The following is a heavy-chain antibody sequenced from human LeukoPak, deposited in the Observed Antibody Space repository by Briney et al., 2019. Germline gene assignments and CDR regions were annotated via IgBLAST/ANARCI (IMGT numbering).Heavy chain of an antibody. J-gene: IGHJ4*02. V-gene: IGHV1-46*01. CDR1: GYTFTSYY. Sequence: GASVKVSCKASGYTFTSYYMHWVRQAPGQGLEWRGIINPSGGSTSYAQKFQGRVTMTRDMSTSTVYMELSSLRSEDTAVYYCAREQWLTGGGFDYWGQGTLVTVSS. D-gene: IGHD6-19*01. CDR3: AREQWLTGGGFDY. CDR2: INPSGGST.